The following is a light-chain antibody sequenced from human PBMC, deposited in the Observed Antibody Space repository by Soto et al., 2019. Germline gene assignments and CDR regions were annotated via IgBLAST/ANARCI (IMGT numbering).Light chain of an antibody. J-gene: IGKJ2*01. Sequence: EIVMTQSPATLSVSPGERATLSCRASQSVSSNLAWYQQKPGQGPRLLIYAASTRATGIPARFSGRGSGTEFTLTISSLQSEDFAVYHCQQYNNWPYTFGQGTKLEMK. CDR3: QQYNNWPYT. V-gene: IGKV3-15*01. CDR1: QSVSSN. CDR2: AAS.